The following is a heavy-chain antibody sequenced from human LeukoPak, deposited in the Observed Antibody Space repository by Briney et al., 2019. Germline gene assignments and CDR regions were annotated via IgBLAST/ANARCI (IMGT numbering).Heavy chain of an antibody. J-gene: IGHJ1*01. CDR1: GGSISNYY. D-gene: IGHD3-10*01. CDR2: IYSSGST. V-gene: IGHV4-4*07. CDR3: AREHMVRGVIDR. Sequence: SETLSLTCTVSGGSISNYYWSWIRQLAGKRLEWLGRIYSSGSTNYNPSLESRVTVSVDTSKNQFSLNLSSVTAADTAVYYCAREHMVRGVIDRWGQGALVTVSS.